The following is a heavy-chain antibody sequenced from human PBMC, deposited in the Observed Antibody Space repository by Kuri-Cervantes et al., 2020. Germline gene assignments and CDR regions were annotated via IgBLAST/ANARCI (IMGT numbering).Heavy chain of an antibody. V-gene: IGHV4-30-2*03. D-gene: IGHD5-24*01. J-gene: IGHJ3*02. CDR2: IYHSGST. Sequence: SETLSLTCAVSGGSISSGGYSWSWIRQPPGKGLEWIGYIYHSGSTYYNPSLKSRVTISVDTSKNQFSLKLSSVTAADTAVYYCARQMATKSDGAFDIWGQGTMVTVSS. CDR3: ARQMATKSDGAFDI. CDR1: GGSISSGGYS.